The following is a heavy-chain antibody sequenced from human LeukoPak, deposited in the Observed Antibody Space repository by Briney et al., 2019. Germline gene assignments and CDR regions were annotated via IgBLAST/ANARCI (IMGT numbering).Heavy chain of an antibody. CDR3: ARGDYDILTGYYTPPPFYYYYYGMDV. D-gene: IGHD3-9*01. Sequence: GRSLRLSCAASGFTFSSYGVHWVRQAPGKGLEWVAVIWYDGSNKYYADSVKGRCTISRDNSKNTLYLQMNSLRAEDTAVYYCARGDYDILTGYYTPPPFYYYYYGMDVWGKGTTVTVSS. CDR1: GFTFSSYG. J-gene: IGHJ6*04. V-gene: IGHV3-33*01. CDR2: IWYDGSNK.